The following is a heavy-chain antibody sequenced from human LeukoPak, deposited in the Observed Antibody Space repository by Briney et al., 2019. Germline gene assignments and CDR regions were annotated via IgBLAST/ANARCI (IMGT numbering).Heavy chain of an antibody. Sequence: ASVTVSFKASGYTFTGYYMHWVRQAPGQGLELMGWINPNSGGTNYAQKFQGRVTMTRDTSISTAYMELSRLRSDDTAVYYCARLRADHFDYWGQGTLVTVSS. CDR3: ARLRADHFDY. V-gene: IGHV1-2*02. CDR2: INPNSGGT. CDR1: GYTFTGYY. J-gene: IGHJ4*02. D-gene: IGHD5-12*01.